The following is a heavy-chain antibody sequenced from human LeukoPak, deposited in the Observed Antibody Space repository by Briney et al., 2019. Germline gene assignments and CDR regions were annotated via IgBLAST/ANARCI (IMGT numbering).Heavy chain of an antibody. D-gene: IGHD4-11*01. Sequence: PGGSLRLSCAASGFTVSNTYMSWVRQAPGKGLEWVSAIYSEGSTYYLDSVRGRFTISRDSSNNTLYLQMNSLRADDTAVYYCARLHRRQFTSFDYWGQGTLITVS. CDR3: ARLHRRQFTSFDY. V-gene: IGHV3-53*01. CDR1: GFTVSNTY. CDR2: IYSEGST. J-gene: IGHJ4*02.